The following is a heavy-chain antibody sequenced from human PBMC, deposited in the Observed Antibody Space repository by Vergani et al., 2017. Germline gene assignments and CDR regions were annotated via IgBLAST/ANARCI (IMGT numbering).Heavy chain of an antibody. CDR2: ISYDGSNK. J-gene: IGHJ4*02. Sequence: QVQLVESGGGVVQHGRSLRLSCAASGFTFSSYGMHWVRPAPGKGLEWVAVISYDGSNKYYADSVKGRFTISRDNSKNTLYLQMNSLRAEDTAVYYCAKDAYIGVVPAAMDYWGQGTLVTVSS. D-gene: IGHD2-2*01. CDR3: AKDAYIGVVPAAMDY. V-gene: IGHV3-30*18. CDR1: GFTFSSYG.